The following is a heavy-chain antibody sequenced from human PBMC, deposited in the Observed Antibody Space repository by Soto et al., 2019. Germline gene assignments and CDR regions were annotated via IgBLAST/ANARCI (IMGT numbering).Heavy chain of an antibody. Sequence: GGSRRLSCAASGFTFSSYGMHWVRQAPGKGLEWVAVIWYDGSEKYYADSVKGRFTISRDDSKNLLYLQMNSLKTEDTAVYYCTSGFPKFDSWGQGTLVTVSS. V-gene: IGHV3-33*01. J-gene: IGHJ4*02. CDR2: IWYDGSEK. CDR1: GFTFSSYG. CDR3: TSGFPKFDS. D-gene: IGHD3-10*01.